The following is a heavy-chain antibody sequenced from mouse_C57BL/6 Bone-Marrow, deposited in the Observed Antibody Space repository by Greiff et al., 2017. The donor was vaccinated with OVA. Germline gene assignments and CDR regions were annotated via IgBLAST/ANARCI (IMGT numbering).Heavy chain of an antibody. D-gene: IGHD1-3*01. V-gene: IGHV1-15*01. Sequence: QVTLKESGAELVRPGASVTLSCKASGYTFTDYEMHWVKQTPVHGLEWIGAIDPETGGTAYNQKFKGKAILTADKSSSTAYMELRSLTSEDSAVYYCTREGKGFAYWGQGTLVTVSA. J-gene: IGHJ3*01. CDR1: GYTFTDYE. CDR2: IDPETGGT. CDR3: TREGKGFAY.